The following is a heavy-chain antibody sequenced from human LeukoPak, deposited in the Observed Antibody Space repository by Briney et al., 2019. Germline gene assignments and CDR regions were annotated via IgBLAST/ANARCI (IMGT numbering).Heavy chain of an antibody. J-gene: IGHJ4*02. CDR2: INPSGGST. CDR3: TRGDSTGWPLGLFDY. Sequence: GASVKVSCKASGYTFTSYYMHWVRQAPGQGLEWMGIINPSGGSTSYAQKFQGRVTMTRDTSTSTVYMELSRLTSDDTAVYYCTRGDSTGWPLGLFDYWGQGTLVTVSS. D-gene: IGHD6-19*01. CDR1: GYTFTSYY. V-gene: IGHV1-46*01.